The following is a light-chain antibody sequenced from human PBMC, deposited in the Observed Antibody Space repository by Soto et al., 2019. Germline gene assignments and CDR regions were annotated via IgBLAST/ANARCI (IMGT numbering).Light chain of an antibody. CDR1: QSVSSN. CDR2: GAS. J-gene: IGKJ5*01. Sequence: EIVMTQCPTTLSVSPGERATLSCRASQSVSSNLAWYQQKPGQAPRLLIYGASTRATGIPARFSGSGSGTEYTLTISSLQSEDFAVYYCQQYNNLITLGQGTRLEIK. CDR3: QQYNNLIT. V-gene: IGKV3-15*01.